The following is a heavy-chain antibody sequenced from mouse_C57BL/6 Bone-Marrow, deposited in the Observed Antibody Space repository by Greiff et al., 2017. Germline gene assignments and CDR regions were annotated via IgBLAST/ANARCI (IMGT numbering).Heavy chain of an antibody. CDR1: GYTFTSYW. J-gene: IGHJ4*01. CDR3: ARFGYYGSSYLYYYAMDY. D-gene: IGHD1-1*01. V-gene: IGHV1-50*01. Sequence: VQLQQPGAELVKPGASVKLSCKASGYTFTSYWMQWVKQRPGQGLEWIGEIDPSDSYTNYNQKFKGKATLTVDTSSSTAYMQLSSLTSEDSAVYYCARFGYYGSSYLYYYAMDYWGKGTSVTVSS. CDR2: IDPSDSYT.